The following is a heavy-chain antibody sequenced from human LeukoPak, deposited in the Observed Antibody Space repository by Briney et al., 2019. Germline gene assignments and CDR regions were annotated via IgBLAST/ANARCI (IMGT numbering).Heavy chain of an antibody. CDR3: ARVDDYGDVDAFDI. D-gene: IGHD4-17*01. Sequence: PSETLSLTCTVSGGSISSYYWSWLRQPPGKGLEWIGYIYYSGSTNYNPSLTSRVTISVDTSKNQFSLKLSSVTAADTAVYYCARVDDYGDVDAFDIWGQGTMVTVSS. J-gene: IGHJ3*02. CDR2: IYYSGST. CDR1: GGSISSYY. V-gene: IGHV4-59*01.